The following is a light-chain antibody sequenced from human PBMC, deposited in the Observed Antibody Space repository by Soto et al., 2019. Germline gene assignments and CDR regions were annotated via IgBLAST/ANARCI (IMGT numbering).Light chain of an antibody. V-gene: IGKV3-15*01. CDR1: QSLSGN. CDR3: QQCNNWPRT. Sequence: EIVMTQSPATLAGSPGEPVTLSCRASQSLSGNLAWYQQKPGQAPRLLIFRASTRATGVPARFSGRGSGTEFTLTISSLQSEDFAVYYCQQCNNWPRTFGQGTKVDI. J-gene: IGKJ1*01. CDR2: RAS.